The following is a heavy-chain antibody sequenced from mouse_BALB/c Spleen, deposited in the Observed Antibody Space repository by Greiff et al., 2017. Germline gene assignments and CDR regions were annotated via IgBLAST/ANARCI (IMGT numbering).Heavy chain of an antibody. Sequence: VKLMESGAELVRPGSSVKISCKASGYAFSSYWMNWVKQRPGQGLEWIGQIYPGDGDTNYNGKFKGKATLTADKSSSTAYMQLSSLTSEDSAVYFCANGSSSDYWGQGTTLTVSS. CDR3: ANGSSSDY. CDR1: GYAFSSYW. D-gene: IGHD1-1*01. J-gene: IGHJ2*01. CDR2: IYPGDGDT. V-gene: IGHV1-80*01.